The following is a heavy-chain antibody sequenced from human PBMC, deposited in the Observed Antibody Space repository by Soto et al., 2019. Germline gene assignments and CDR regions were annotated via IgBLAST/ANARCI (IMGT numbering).Heavy chain of an antibody. V-gene: IGHV4-59*01. D-gene: IGHD6-6*01. Sequence: SETLSLTCTVSGGSISSYYLSWIRQPPGKGLEWIGYIYYSGRTNYNPSLKSRVTISEDTSKNQYSPKMSSVTDADTAVYYCARYLSSSTIHYYYMDVWGKGTTVTVSS. CDR3: ARYLSSSTIHYYYMDV. CDR2: IYYSGRT. J-gene: IGHJ6*03. CDR1: GGSISSYY.